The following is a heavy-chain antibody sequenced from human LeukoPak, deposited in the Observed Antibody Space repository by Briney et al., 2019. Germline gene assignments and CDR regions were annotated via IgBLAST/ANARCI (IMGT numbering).Heavy chain of an antibody. CDR2: INHSGST. J-gene: IGHJ6*03. V-gene: IGHV4-34*01. CDR3: ARGRIAAPRFYYYYMDV. D-gene: IGHD6-6*01. CDR1: GGSFSGYY. Sequence: SETLSLTCAVYGGSFSGYYWSWIRQPPGMGLEWIGEINHSGSTNYTPSLKSRVTISVDTSKNQFSLKLSSVTAADTAVYYCARGRIAAPRFYYYYMDVWGKGTTVTVSS.